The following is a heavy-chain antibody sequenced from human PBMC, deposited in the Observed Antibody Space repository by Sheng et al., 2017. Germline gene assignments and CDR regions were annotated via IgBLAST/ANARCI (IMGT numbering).Heavy chain of an antibody. Sequence: QLQLQESGPGLVKPSETLSLTCTVSGGSISSSDYYWGWIRQSPGKGLEWIGSIHYRGSTYYNSSLKSRVTISVDTSKNQFSLKLSSVNAADTAMYYCARGWYIDYWGQGNAGRRLL. CDR2: IHYRGST. V-gene: IGHV4-39*07. CDR3: ARGWYIDY. J-gene: IGHJ4*02. CDR1: GGSISSSDYY. D-gene: IGHD2-8*02.